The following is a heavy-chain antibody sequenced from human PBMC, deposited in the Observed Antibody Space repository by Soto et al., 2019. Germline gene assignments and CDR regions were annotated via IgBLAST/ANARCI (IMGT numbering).Heavy chain of an antibody. CDR1: GDSVTSNVW. Sequence: QVQLQESGPGLVKPSGTLSLTCAVSGDSVTSNVWWSWVRQSPGKGLEWIGEAYHNGLTNYSPSLKSRVSMSVATSRNEFSLKMSSLTAADTAIYYCARDAAVPGESDMFDFWGQGDLVTVSS. V-gene: IGHV4-4*02. CDR2: AYHNGLT. J-gene: IGHJ4*02. CDR3: ARDAAVPGESDMFDF. D-gene: IGHD6-19*01.